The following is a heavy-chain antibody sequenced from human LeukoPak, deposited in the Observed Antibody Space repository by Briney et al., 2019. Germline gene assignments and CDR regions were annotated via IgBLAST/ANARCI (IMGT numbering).Heavy chain of an antibody. V-gene: IGHV3-23*01. CDR1: GFTFSSYA. CDR3: AKFPTMIVVVLTEYYFDY. D-gene: IGHD3-22*01. Sequence: GGSLRLSCAASGFTFSSYAMSWVRQAPGKGLEWVSAITGSGGSTYYADSVKGRFTISRDNSKNTLYLQMNSLRAEDTAVYYCAKFPTMIVVVLTEYYFDYWGQGTLVTVSS. CDR2: ITGSGGST. J-gene: IGHJ4*02.